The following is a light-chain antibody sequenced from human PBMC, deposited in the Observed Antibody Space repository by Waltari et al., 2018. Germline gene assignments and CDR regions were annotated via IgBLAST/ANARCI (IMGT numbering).Light chain of an antibody. CDR2: DAS. V-gene: IGKV3-11*01. Sequence: IVLTQSPATLSLSPGERATLSCRASQSVSSYLAWYQQKPGQAPSLLIYDASNRATGIPARVSGSGSGTDFTLTISSLEPEDFAVYYWQQRSNWPREITFGQGTRLEIK. CDR1: QSVSSY. CDR3: QQRSNWPREIT. J-gene: IGKJ5*01.